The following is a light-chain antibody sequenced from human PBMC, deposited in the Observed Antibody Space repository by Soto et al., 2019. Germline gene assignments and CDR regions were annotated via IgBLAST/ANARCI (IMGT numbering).Light chain of an antibody. J-gene: IGLJ3*02. Sequence: QSVLTQPPSASGTPGQRVTISCAGSSSNIGSNTVNWYQQLPGTAPKLLIYSNNQRPSGVPDRFSGSKSGTSASLAISGRQSEDEADYDCAAWDDSLNGFWVFGGGTKLTVL. CDR3: AAWDDSLNGFWV. V-gene: IGLV1-44*01. CDR1: SSNIGSNT. CDR2: SNN.